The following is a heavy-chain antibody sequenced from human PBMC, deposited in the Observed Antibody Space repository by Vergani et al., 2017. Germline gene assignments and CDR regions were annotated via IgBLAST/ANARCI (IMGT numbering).Heavy chain of an antibody. V-gene: IGHV1-69-2*01. CDR3: ATDRRVVRGRKDGFDP. D-gene: IGHD3-10*01. J-gene: IGHJ5*02. CDR1: GYTFTDYY. CDR2: VDPEDGET. Sequence: EVQLVQSGAEVKKPGATVKISCEVSGYTFTDYYMHWVQQAPGKGLEWMGLVDPEDGETIYAENFQGRVTITADTSTDTAYMELSGLRSEDTAVYYGATDRRVVRGRKDGFDPWGQGTLVTVSS.